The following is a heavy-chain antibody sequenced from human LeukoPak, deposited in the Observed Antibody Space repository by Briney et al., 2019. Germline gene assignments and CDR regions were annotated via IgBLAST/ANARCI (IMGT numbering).Heavy chain of an antibody. V-gene: IGHV1-18*01. CDR2: ISAYNGNT. CDR1: GYTFTSYG. CDR3: ARVRMVEQWLVNDAFDI. Sequence: ASVKVSCKASGYTFTSYGISWVRQAPGQGLEWMGWISAYNGNTNYAQKLQGRVTMTTDTSTSTAYMELRGLRSDDTAVYYCARVRMVEQWLVNDAFDIWGQGTMVTVSS. J-gene: IGHJ3*02. D-gene: IGHD6-19*01.